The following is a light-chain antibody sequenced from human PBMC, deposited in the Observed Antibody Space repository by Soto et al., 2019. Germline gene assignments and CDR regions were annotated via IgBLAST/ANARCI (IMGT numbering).Light chain of an antibody. J-gene: IGKJ4*01. V-gene: IGKV1-5*03. CDR3: LQYNHYPLT. CDR2: KAS. CDR1: QSINSW. Sequence: DIQMTQSPSTLSASVGDRVTLTCRASQSINSWLAWYQQRPGKGPKLLIHKASILEGGVPSRFSGSASGTEFTLTISSLLPDDFATYYCLQYNHYPLTFGGGTKVEI.